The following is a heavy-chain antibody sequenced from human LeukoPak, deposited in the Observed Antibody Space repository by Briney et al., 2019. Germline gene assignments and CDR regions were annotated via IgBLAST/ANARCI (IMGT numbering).Heavy chain of an antibody. Sequence: GRSLRLSCAASGFTFSDYAMHWVRQAPGKGLEWVAVISYDGSTQYYADSVKGRFTISRDNSKTTLYLQMNSLRAEDAAAYYCATNGPGIAVAGYVDYWGQGTLVAVSS. CDR3: ATNGPGIAVAGYVDY. J-gene: IGHJ4*02. V-gene: IGHV3-30-3*01. CDR2: ISYDGSTQ. CDR1: GFTFSDYA. D-gene: IGHD6-19*01.